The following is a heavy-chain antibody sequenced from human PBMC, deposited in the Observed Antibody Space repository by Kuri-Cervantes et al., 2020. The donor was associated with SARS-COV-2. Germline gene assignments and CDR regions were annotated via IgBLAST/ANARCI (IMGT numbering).Heavy chain of an antibody. V-gene: IGHV2-70*12. Sequence: TLSLTCTVSGGSISSHYWSWIRQPPGKALEWLARIDWDDDKYYKTSLNTRLSISKDTSKDQVVLTMTNMDPVDTATYYCAHRRLFTDAFDIWGQGTMVTVSS. CDR2: IDWDDDK. CDR1: GGSISSHYW. J-gene: IGHJ3*02. CDR3: AHRRLFTDAFDI. D-gene: IGHD2-21*01.